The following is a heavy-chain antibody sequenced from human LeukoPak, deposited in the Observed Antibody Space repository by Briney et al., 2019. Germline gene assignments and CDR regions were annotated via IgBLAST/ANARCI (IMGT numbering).Heavy chain of an antibody. CDR2: ISSRSSYI. D-gene: IGHD1-26*01. CDR3: AREETGSGSYFDS. V-gene: IGHV3-21*01. J-gene: IGHJ4*02. Sequence: GGSLRLSCAASGFTFSLYSMNWVRQAPGKGLEWVSSISSRSSYIYYADSLKGRFTMSRDNAKKSLYLQMNSLRAEDTAVYYCAREETGSGSYFDSWGQGTLVTVSA. CDR1: GFTFSLYS.